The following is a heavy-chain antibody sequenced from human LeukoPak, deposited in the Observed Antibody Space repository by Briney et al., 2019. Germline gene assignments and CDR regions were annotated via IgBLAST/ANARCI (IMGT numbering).Heavy chain of an antibody. CDR3: ASGATSWAHMDV. CDR2: IYYSGST. Sequence: PSETLSLTCTVSGGSISSSSYYWSWIRQPPGKGLEWIGYIYYSGSTNYNPSLKSRVTISVDTSKNQFSLKLSSVTAADTAVYYCASGATSWAHMDVWGKGTTVTVSS. D-gene: IGHD3-16*01. J-gene: IGHJ6*03. CDR1: GGSISSSSYY. V-gene: IGHV4-61*01.